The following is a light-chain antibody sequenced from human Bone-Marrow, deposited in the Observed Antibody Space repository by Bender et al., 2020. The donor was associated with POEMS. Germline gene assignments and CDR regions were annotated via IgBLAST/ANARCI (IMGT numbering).Light chain of an antibody. Sequence: QSALTQPASVSGSPGQSITISCAGTSSDVGSYNLVSWYQQHPGKAPKLVIYEVTKRPSGVSNRFSGSKSGNTASLTISGLQAEDEADYHCCSYAGSSSLVIFGGGTKLTVL. V-gene: IGLV2-23*02. CDR1: SSDVGSYNL. CDR2: EVT. J-gene: IGLJ2*01. CDR3: CSYAGSSSLVI.